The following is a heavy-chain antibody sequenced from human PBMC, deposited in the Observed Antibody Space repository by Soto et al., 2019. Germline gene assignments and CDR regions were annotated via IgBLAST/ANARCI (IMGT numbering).Heavy chain of an antibody. D-gene: IGHD2-15*01. V-gene: IGHV1-69*10. J-gene: IGHJ4*02. CDR3: ARALVVIPASALYSFDY. CDR1: GGTFSKYA. CDR2: IAPAVDMA. Sequence: SVKVSCKAPGGTFSKYAISWVRQAPGQGLEWMGGIAPAVDMADSAQKFQGRVTIIADKSTSTVYMELRNLRSEDTAVYYCARALVVIPASALYSFDYWGQGTLVTVSS.